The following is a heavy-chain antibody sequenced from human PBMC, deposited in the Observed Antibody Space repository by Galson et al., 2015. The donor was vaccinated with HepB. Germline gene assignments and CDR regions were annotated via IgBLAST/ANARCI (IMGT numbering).Heavy chain of an antibody. CDR3: ARREYSGTWRYIDY. Sequence: SLRLSCAASGFPFSNYAMRWVRQAPGKGLQWVSGLSGSGSSTSYADSVKGRFTISRDNSKNTLFLQMNSLRAEDTAVYYCARREYSGTWRYIDYWGQGTLVTVSS. J-gene: IGHJ4*02. CDR2: LSGSGSST. D-gene: IGHD6-13*01. CDR1: GFPFSNYA. V-gene: IGHV3-23*01.